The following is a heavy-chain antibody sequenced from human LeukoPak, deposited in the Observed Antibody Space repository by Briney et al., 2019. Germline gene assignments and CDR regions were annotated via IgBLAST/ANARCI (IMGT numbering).Heavy chain of an antibody. J-gene: IGHJ6*03. CDR3: ARDQAVAGYYYYYYMDV. V-gene: IGHV4-34*01. CDR1: GGSFSGYY. D-gene: IGHD6-19*01. CDR2: INHSGST. Sequence: SETLSLTCAVYGGSFSGYYWSWIRQPPGKGLEWIGEINHSGSTNYNPSLKSRVTISVDTSKNQFSLKLSSVTAADTAVYYCARDQAVAGYYYYYYMDVWGKGTTVTISS.